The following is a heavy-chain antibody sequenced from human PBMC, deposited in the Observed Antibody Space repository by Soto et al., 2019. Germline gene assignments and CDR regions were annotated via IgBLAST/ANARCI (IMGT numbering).Heavy chain of an antibody. Sequence: QVQLVESGGGVVQPGRSLRLSCAASGFTFSSYGMHWVRQAPGKGLEWVAVISYDGSNKYYADSVKGRFTISRDNSKNTLYLQMNSLRAKDTAVYYWAAPGIAADFVLPYYYGMDVWGQGTTVTVSS. V-gene: IGHV3-30*03. CDR2: ISYDGSNK. D-gene: IGHD6-13*01. CDR1: GFTFSSYG. J-gene: IGHJ6*02. CDR3: AAPGIAADFVLPYYYGMDV.